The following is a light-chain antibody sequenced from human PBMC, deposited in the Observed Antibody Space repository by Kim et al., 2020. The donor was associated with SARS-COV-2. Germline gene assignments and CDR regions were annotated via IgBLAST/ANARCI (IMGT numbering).Light chain of an antibody. CDR2: SNN. CDR1: SSNIGSNT. CDR3: AAWDDSLNGYV. Sequence: LTQPPSASGTPGQRVTISCSGSSSNIGSNTVNWYQQLPGTAPKLLIYSNNQRPSGVPDRFSGSESGTSASLAISGLQSEDEADYYCAAWDDSLNGYVFGTGTKVTVL. J-gene: IGLJ1*01. V-gene: IGLV1-44*01.